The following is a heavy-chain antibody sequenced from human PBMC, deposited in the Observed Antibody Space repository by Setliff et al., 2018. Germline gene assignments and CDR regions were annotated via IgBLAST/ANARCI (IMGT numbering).Heavy chain of an antibody. D-gene: IGHD6-19*01. V-gene: IGHV3-20*01. Sequence: RPGGSLRLSCAASGFTFDDYGMSWVRQAPGKGLEWVSGINWNGDSTGYADSVKGRFTISRDNAKNSLYLQMNSLRAEDTALYHCTRDDGSGWYFDAFDIWGQGTMVTVSS. CDR2: INWNGDST. CDR1: GFTFDDYG. J-gene: IGHJ3*02. CDR3: TRDDGSGWYFDAFDI.